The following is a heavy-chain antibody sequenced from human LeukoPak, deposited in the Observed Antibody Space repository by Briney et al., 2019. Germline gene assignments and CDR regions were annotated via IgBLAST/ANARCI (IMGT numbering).Heavy chain of an antibody. D-gene: IGHD4-17*01. Sequence: SETLSLTCTVSGGSISSGSYYWSWIRQPAGKGLEWIGRIYTSGSTNYNPSLKSRVTISVDKSKNQFSLKLSSVTAADTAVYYCAAGFYGDYGYWGQGTLVTVSS. CDR3: AAGFYGDYGY. V-gene: IGHV4-61*02. CDR2: IYTSGST. CDR1: GGSISSGSYY. J-gene: IGHJ4*02.